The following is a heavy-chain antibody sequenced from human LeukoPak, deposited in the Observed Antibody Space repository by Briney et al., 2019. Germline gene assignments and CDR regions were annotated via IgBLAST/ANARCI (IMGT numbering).Heavy chain of an antibody. Sequence: GGSLRLSCAASGFSFSTYWMSWVRQTPEKGLEFVANINQDASVRNYMDSLKGRCTISRDNAKKSVYLEINSLRADDTAVYYCGRDPGSSSFDLWGQGALVTVSS. CDR3: GRDPGSSSFDL. J-gene: IGHJ4*02. V-gene: IGHV3-7*01. CDR2: INQDASVR. CDR1: GFSFSTYW. D-gene: IGHD6-13*01.